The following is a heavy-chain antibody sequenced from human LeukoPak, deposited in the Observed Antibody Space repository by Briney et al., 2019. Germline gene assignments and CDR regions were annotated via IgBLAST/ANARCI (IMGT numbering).Heavy chain of an antibody. D-gene: IGHD6-19*01. CDR1: GFTFSSYA. J-gene: IGHJ4*02. V-gene: IGHV3-23*01. Sequence: GGSLRLSCAASGFTFSSYAMSWARQAPGKGLEWVSVISGSGGSTYYADSVKGRFTISRDNSKNTLYLQMNSLRAEDTAVYYCANIAVAGSFDYWGQGTLVTVSS. CDR2: ISGSGGST. CDR3: ANIAVAGSFDY.